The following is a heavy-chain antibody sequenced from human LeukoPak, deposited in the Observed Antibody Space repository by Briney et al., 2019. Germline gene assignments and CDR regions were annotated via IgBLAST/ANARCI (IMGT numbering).Heavy chain of an antibody. J-gene: IGHJ3*02. CDR1: GFTFSSYG. Sequence: GRSLRLSCAASGFTFSSYGMHWVCQAPGKGLEWVAVISYDGSNKYYADSVKGRFTISRDNSKNTLYLQMNSLRAEDTAVYYCAKDSPHDAFDIWGQGTMVTVSS. CDR3: AKDSPHDAFDI. V-gene: IGHV3-30*18. CDR2: ISYDGSNK.